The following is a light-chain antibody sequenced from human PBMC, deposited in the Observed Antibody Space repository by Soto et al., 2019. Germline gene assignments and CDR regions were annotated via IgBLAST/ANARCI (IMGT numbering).Light chain of an antibody. CDR2: GAS. J-gene: IGKJ1*01. CDR1: QSVSSTY. V-gene: IGKV3-20*01. CDR3: HQFGTSPQT. Sequence: EIVLTQSPGTLSLSPGERATISCRASQSVSSTYLAWYQQKPGQAPRLLISGASFRATGIPDRFSGSGSGTDFTLTISRLEPEDFAVYYCHQFGTSPQTFGQGTKV.